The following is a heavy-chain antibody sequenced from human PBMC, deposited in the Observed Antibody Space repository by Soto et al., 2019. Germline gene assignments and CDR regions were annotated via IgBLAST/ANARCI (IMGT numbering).Heavy chain of an antibody. D-gene: IGHD2-2*01. J-gene: IGHJ6*02. CDR2: IKSKTDAGTT. V-gene: IGHV3-15*01. Sequence: GGSLRLSCAASGFSFSNAWMSWVRQAPGKGLEWVGRIKSKTDAGTTDYAAPVKGRFTISRDDSKNTLYLQMNSLKTEDTAVYYCTTAGGSSFSYYGMDVWGQGTTVTVSS. CDR1: GFSFSNAW. CDR3: TTAGGSSFSYYGMDV.